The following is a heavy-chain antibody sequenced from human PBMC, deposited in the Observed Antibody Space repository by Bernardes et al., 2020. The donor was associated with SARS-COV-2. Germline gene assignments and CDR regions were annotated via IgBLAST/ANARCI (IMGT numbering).Heavy chain of an antibody. CDR2: IRSKANSYAT. CDR3: TRKKEQWLVREGYYGMDV. V-gene: IGHV3-73*01. J-gene: IGHJ6*02. CDR1: GFTFSGSA. Sequence: GGSLILSCAASGFTFSGSAMHWVRQASGQGLEWVGRIRSKANSYATAYAASVKGRFTISRDDSKNTAYLQMNSLKTEDTAVYYCTRKKEQWLVREGYYGMDVWGQGTTVTVSS. D-gene: IGHD6-19*01.